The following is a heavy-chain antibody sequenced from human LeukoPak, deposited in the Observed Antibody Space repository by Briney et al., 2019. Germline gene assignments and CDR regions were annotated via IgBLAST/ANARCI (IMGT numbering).Heavy chain of an antibody. CDR3: ARHVGHTALDY. CDR1: GVPISSSSYY. V-gene: IGHV4-39*01. CDR2: LYYSGST. D-gene: IGHD5-18*01. J-gene: IGHJ4*02. Sequence: SETLSLTCTVSGVPISSSSYYWGWIRQPPGKGLEWIGSLYYSGSTYYNPSLKSRITISVDTSKNQFSLRLSSVTAADMAVYYCARHVGHTALDYWGQGTQVTASS.